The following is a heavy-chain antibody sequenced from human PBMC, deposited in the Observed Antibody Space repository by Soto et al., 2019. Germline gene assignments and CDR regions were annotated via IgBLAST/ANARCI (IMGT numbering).Heavy chain of an antibody. J-gene: IGHJ4*02. D-gene: IGHD3-9*01. CDR2: THIEHTPA. CDR3: AGGRSSFVPFRYDS. Sequence: ASVKVSRMVSQQSLTKLRLSWDRQTPAQGLDCMGRTHIEHTPAIYAQTFQDRFIMTSDTATNTASMELRSLTSDDTAIYYLAGGRSSFVPFRYDSSGQGTLGTVPS. V-gene: IGHV1-18*01. CDR1: QQSLTKLR.